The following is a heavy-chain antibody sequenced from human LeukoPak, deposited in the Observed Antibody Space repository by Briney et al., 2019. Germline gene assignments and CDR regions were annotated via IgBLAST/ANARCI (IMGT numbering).Heavy chain of an antibody. CDR2: VNRDGSST. J-gene: IGHJ4*02. CDR1: GFTFSDYW. Sequence: GGSLRLSCAASGFTFSDYWMHWVRQAPGKGLVWVSRVNRDGSSTSYADSVKGRFTISRDNAKNTLSLQMNSLRAEDTAVHYCARDRSISAAGDTYWGQGTLVTVSS. V-gene: IGHV3-74*01. CDR3: ARDRSISAAGDTY. D-gene: IGHD6-13*01.